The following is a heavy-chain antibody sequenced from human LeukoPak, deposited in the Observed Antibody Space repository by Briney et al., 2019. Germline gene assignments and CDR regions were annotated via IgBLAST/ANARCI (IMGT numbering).Heavy chain of an antibody. D-gene: IGHD3-10*01. CDR1: GFTFSHYG. V-gene: IGHV3-30*18. Sequence: PGRSLRLSCAASGFTFSHYGMHWVRQAPGKGLEWVAVISNDGSYKGYVSSVKGRFTISRDNSKNTLYLQMNSLAIEDTAVYYCAKDSPSGFDYWGQGILVTVSS. CDR2: ISNDGSYK. CDR3: AKDSPSGFDY. J-gene: IGHJ4*02.